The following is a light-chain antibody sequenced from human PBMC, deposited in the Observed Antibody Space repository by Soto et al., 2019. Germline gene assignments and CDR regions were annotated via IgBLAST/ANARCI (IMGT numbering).Light chain of an antibody. V-gene: IGLV2-14*01. CDR2: EVS. CDR1: SSDVGGYNY. CDR3: SSYTSSSTYV. Sequence: QSALTQPASVSGSPGQSITISCTGTSSDVGGYNYVSWYQQHPGKAPKLMIYEVSNRPSGVSNRFSGSKSGNTASLTISGLQAEGEAAYYCSSYTSSSTYVFGTGTKVTVL. J-gene: IGLJ1*01.